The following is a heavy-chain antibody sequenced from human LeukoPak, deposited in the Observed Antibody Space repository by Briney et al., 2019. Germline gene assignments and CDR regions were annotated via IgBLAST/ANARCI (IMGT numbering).Heavy chain of an antibody. D-gene: IGHD5-18*01. CDR1: DGSISSGHYY. CDR3: ARHGYSYGPFDY. J-gene: IGHJ4*02. V-gene: IGHV4-61*02. CDR2: VYSSGSA. Sequence: PSQTLSLTCTVSDGSISSGHYYWTWIRQPAGKGLGWIGRVYSSGSANYNPSLKSRVTISVDTSKNQFSLKLSSVTAADTAVYYCARHGYSYGPFDYWGQGTLVTVSS.